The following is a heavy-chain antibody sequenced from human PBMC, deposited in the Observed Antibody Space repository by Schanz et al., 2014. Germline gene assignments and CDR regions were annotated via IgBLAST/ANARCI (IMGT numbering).Heavy chain of an antibody. V-gene: IGHV1-18*01. CDR3: ARDRVSFVRGPLGVD. CDR1: GYSFTDYA. Sequence: QVQLVQSGAEVKKPGASVKVSCKASGYSFTDYAIHWVRQAPGQGLEWMGWISGYNGDTNYAPKFQDRVTMTTDTSTGITSLELRNLKSDDTAFYYCARDRVSFVRGPLGVDWGQGTQVIVSS. CDR2: ISGYNGDT. J-gene: IGHJ4*02. D-gene: IGHD3-10*01.